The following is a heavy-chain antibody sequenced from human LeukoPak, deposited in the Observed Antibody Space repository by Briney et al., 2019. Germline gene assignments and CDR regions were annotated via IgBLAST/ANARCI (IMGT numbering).Heavy chain of an antibody. CDR1: GYTFTSYD. Sequence: GASVNVSFKASGYTFTSYDINWVRQATGQGLEWMGWMNPNSGNTGYAQKFQGRVTMTRNTSISTAYMELSSLRSEDTAVYYCARHYYYDSSGSAGLSYWGQGTLVTVSS. J-gene: IGHJ4*02. D-gene: IGHD3-22*01. CDR2: MNPNSGNT. V-gene: IGHV1-8*01. CDR3: ARHYYYDSSGSAGLSY.